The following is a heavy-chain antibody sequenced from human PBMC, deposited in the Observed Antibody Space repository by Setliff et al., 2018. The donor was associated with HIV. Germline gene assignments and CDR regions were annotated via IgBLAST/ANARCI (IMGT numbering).Heavy chain of an antibody. V-gene: IGHV4-4*02. J-gene: IGHJ3*02. D-gene: IGHD3-10*01. CDR2: IYQSGTT. Sequence: WVRQPPGKGLEWIGEIYQSGTTNYNPSLKSRVTMSVDTSNNQFSLELSSVTAADTAVYYCARKSTLRYYYGSGSPDAFDIWGQGTKVTVSS. CDR3: ARKSTLRYYYGSGSPDAFDI.